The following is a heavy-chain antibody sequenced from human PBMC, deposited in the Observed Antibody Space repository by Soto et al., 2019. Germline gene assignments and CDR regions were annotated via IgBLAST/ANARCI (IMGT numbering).Heavy chain of an antibody. CDR3: ARESEDLTSNFDY. CDR2: ISSTTNYI. CDR1: GFTFTRYS. Sequence: VQLVESGGGLVQPGGSLSLSCAASGFTFTRYSMNWVRQAPGKGLEWVSSISSTTNYIYYGDSMKGRFTISRDNAKNSLYLEMNSLRAEDTAVYYCARESEDLTSNFDYWGQGTLVTVSS. J-gene: IGHJ4*02. V-gene: IGHV3-21*06.